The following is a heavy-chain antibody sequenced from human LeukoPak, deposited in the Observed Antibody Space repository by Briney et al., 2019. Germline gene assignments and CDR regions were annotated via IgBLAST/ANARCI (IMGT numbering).Heavy chain of an antibody. Sequence: GGSLRLSCAASRFTFSSYAMSWVRQAPGKGLEWVSAISGGGAGTYYADSVKGRFTISRDNSKNTLYLQMNSLRAEDTAVYYCAKDLSRAPPSYFDYWGQGTPVTVSS. V-gene: IGHV3-23*01. CDR2: ISGGGAGT. CDR1: RFTFSSYA. D-gene: IGHD3-3*02. CDR3: AKDLSRAPPSYFDY. J-gene: IGHJ4*02.